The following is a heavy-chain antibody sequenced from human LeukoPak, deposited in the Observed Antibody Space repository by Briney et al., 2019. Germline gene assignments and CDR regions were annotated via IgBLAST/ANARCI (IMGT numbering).Heavy chain of an antibody. CDR2: INPNSGGT. J-gene: IGHJ4*02. CDR1: GGTFSSYA. CDR3: ARARGPRSVFDY. V-gene: IGHV1-2*04. D-gene: IGHD3-10*01. Sequence: GASVKVSCKASGGTFSSYAISWVRQAPGQGLEWMGWINPNSGGTNYAQKFQGWVTMTRDTSISTAYMELSRLRSDDTAVYYCARARGPRSVFDYWGQGTLVTVSS.